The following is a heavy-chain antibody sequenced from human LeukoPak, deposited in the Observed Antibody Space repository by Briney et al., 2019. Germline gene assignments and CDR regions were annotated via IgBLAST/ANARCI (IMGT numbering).Heavy chain of an antibody. Sequence: GGSLRLSCAASGFTFSTYSMNWVRQAPGKGLEWVSYISSGSSTIYHADSVKGRFTISRDNSKNTLSLQMNSLRAEDTAVYYCVKDQTAFGDYDFDYWGQGTLVTVSP. CDR3: VKDQTAFGDYDFDY. CDR2: ISSGSSTI. V-gene: IGHV3-48*01. J-gene: IGHJ4*02. D-gene: IGHD4-17*01. CDR1: GFTFSTYS.